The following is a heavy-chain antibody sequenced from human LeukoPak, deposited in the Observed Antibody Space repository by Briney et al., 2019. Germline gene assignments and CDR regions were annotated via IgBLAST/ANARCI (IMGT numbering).Heavy chain of an antibody. CDR2: ISGSGGGA. V-gene: IGHV3-23*01. Sequence: PGGSLRLSCAASGFTFTSYAMTWVRQAPGKGLEWVSAISGSGGGAYYADSVKGRFTISRDNSKNTLYLQMNSLRAEDTAIYYCAKGVFLLSGRGDDYWGQGTLVTVSS. CDR1: GFTFTSYA. D-gene: IGHD2-15*01. J-gene: IGHJ4*02. CDR3: AKGVFLLSGRGDDY.